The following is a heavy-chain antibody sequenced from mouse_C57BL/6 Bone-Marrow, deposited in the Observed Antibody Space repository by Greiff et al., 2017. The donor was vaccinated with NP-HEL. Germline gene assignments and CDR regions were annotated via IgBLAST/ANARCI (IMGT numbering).Heavy chain of an antibody. V-gene: IGHV1-82*01. J-gene: IGHJ3*01. CDR3: ARGILRSSFAY. D-gene: IGHD1-1*01. CDR1: GYAFSSSW. CDR2: IYPGDGDT. Sequence: VQLQQSGPELVKPGASVKISCKASGYAFSSSWMNWVKQRPGKGLEWIGRIYPGDGDTNYNGKFKGKATLTADKSSSTASMQLSSLTSEDSAVYFCARGILRSSFAYWGQGTLVTVSA.